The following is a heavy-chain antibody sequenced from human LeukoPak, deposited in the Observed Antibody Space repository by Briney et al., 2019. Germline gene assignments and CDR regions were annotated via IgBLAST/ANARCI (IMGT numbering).Heavy chain of an antibody. J-gene: IGHJ3*02. Sequence: GGSQTLSCEASGITFSSYDMSWVRQAPGKGLEWISAISDRGKTDYADSVKGRFTISRDNSKNTLYLQLSSLRAEDTAMYYCAKLPTIFGVADSFDIWGQGTLVTVSS. CDR2: ISDRGKT. V-gene: IGHV3-23*01. D-gene: IGHD3-3*01. CDR1: GITFSSYD. CDR3: AKLPTIFGVADSFDI.